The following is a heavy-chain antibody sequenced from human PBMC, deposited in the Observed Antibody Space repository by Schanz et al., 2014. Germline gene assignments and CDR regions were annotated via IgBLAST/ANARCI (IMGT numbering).Heavy chain of an antibody. D-gene: IGHD3-16*01. CDR1: GFTFADYY. V-gene: IGHV3-30*03. Sequence: QVPLLESGGGLFKPGGSLRLSCAGSGFTFADYYMTWIRQAPGKGLEWVAAISNHGLNTYFGDSVKGRFTISRDNSRNTVFLQMNSLKPEDMAIYYCARVETFNYDDITLYHHFFDPWGQGTLVTVSS. J-gene: IGHJ5*02. CDR2: ISNHGLNT. CDR3: ARVETFNYDDITLYHHFFDP.